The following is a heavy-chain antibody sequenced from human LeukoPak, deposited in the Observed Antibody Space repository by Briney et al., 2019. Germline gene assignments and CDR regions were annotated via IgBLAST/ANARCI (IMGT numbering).Heavy chain of an antibody. CDR3: ARDPIVVVPAALGPPANDAFDI. J-gene: IGHJ3*02. CDR2: IYTSGST. CDR1: GGSISSYY. Sequence: SETLSLTCTVSGGSISSYYWSWIRQPPGKGLEWIGYIYTSGSTNYNPSLKSRVTISVDTSKNQFSLKLSSVTAADTAVYYCARDPIVVVPAALGPPANDAFDIWGQGTMVTVSS. D-gene: IGHD2-2*01. V-gene: IGHV4-4*09.